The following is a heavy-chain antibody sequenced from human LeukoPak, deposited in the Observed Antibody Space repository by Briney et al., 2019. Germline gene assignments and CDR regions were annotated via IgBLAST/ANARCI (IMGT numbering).Heavy chain of an antibody. Sequence: GGSLRLSCAASGFTFSSYWMSWVRQAPGKGLEWVANIKQDGSEKYYVDSVKGRFTISRDNAKNSLYLQMNSLRAEDTAVYYCAREKYQLLWGDDAFDIWGQGTMVTVSS. D-gene: IGHD2-2*01. CDR1: GFTFSSYW. CDR3: AREKYQLLWGDDAFDI. V-gene: IGHV3-7*01. CDR2: IKQDGSEK. J-gene: IGHJ3*02.